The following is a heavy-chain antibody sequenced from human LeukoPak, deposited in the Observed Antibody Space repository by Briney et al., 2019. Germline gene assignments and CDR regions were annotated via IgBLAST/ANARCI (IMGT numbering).Heavy chain of an antibody. J-gene: IGHJ4*02. CDR2: INPSGGST. Sequence: ASVKVSCKASGYTFTSYYMHWVRQAPGQGLEWMGIINPSGGSTSYAQKFQGRVTMTRDTSTSTVYMELSSLRSEDTAVYYCARPNTPYYYGSGSYYGYWGQGTLVTVSS. CDR1: GYTFTSYY. V-gene: IGHV1-46*01. CDR3: ARPNTPYYYGSGSYYGY. D-gene: IGHD3-10*01.